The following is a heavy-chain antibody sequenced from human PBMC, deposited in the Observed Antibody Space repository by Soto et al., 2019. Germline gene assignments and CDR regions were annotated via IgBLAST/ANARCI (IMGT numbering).Heavy chain of an antibody. J-gene: IGHJ4*02. CDR3: ARRRIVPTTNFDY. CDR1: GVSISSSSFY. D-gene: IGHD1-26*01. V-gene: IGHV4-39*01. Sequence: ETLSLTCPVSGVSISSSSFYWGWIRQPPGKGLEWIGHIFHTGATYYNPTLKSRLRMSVDTSKNQFSLNLSSVTATDKAVYYCARRRIVPTTNFDYWGQGTLVTVSS. CDR2: IFHTGAT.